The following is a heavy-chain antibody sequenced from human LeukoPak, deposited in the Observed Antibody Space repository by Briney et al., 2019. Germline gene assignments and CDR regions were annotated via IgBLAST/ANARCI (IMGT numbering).Heavy chain of an antibody. CDR3: ARHEPVITLSSYYYGMDV. Sequence: GGSLRLSCAASGFTFSTYSMNWVRQAPGKGLEWVSSISTSSTYTYYADSVKGRFTISRDNAKNSLYLQMNSLRAEDTAVYYCARHEPVITLSSYYYGMDVWGPGATVTVSS. D-gene: IGHD1-14*01. V-gene: IGHV3-21*01. CDR2: ISTSSTYT. J-gene: IGHJ6*02. CDR1: GFTFSTYS.